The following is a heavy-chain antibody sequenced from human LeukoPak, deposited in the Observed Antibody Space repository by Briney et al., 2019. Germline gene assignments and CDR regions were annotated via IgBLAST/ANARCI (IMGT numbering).Heavy chain of an antibody. D-gene: IGHD3-16*01. Sequence: PSETLSLTCTVSGDSSSSYYWSWIRQPPGKGLEWIGYVYHSGSPEYNPSLKSRVTISLDTSKNQFSLKLSSVTPADTAVYYCAGDYKTLAYWGQGTLVTVSS. CDR3: AGDYKTLAY. CDR2: VYHSGSP. J-gene: IGHJ4*02. V-gene: IGHV4-59*01. CDR1: GDSSSSYY.